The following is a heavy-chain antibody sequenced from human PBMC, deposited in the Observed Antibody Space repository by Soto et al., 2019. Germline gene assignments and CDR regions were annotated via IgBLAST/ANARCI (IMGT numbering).Heavy chain of an antibody. CDR2: ISGSGGSK. Sequence: GGSLRLSCAASGFTFSSYAMSWVRQAPGKGLEWVSAISGSGGSKYYADSVKGRFTISRDNSKNTLYLQMNSLRAEDTAVYYCAKDQVDIVLFLTKKYYYYGMDVWGQGTTVTVSS. CDR3: AKDQVDIVLFLTKKYYYYGMDV. J-gene: IGHJ6*02. D-gene: IGHD5-12*01. V-gene: IGHV3-23*01. CDR1: GFTFSSYA.